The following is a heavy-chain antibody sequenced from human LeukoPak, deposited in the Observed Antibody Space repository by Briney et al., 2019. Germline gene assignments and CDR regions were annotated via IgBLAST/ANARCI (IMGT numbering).Heavy chain of an antibody. CDR1: GYTFTGYY. V-gene: IGHV1-2*02. CDR2: IYPYSGDT. J-gene: IGHJ3*02. Sequence: ASVKVSCKASGYTFTGYYIHWVRQAPGRGLEWMGWIYPYSGDTNYAQNFQGRVTMTRDTSISTAYMELSSLKSDDTAVYYCARDRNSGSSLDIWGQGTMLTVSS. CDR3: ARDRNSGSSLDI. D-gene: IGHD6-6*01.